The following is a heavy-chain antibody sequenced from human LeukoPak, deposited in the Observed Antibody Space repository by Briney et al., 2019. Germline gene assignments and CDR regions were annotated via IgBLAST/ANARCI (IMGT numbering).Heavy chain of an antibody. Sequence: PSETLSLTCAVSGGSISSGGYSWSWLRQPPGKGLEWIGYIYHSGSTYYNPSLKSRVTISVDRSKNQFSLKLSSVTAADTAVYYCARGGLTTPFDYWGQGTLVTVSS. J-gene: IGHJ4*02. D-gene: IGHD4-11*01. V-gene: IGHV4-30-2*01. CDR1: GGSISSGGYS. CDR2: IYHSGST. CDR3: ARGGLTTPFDY.